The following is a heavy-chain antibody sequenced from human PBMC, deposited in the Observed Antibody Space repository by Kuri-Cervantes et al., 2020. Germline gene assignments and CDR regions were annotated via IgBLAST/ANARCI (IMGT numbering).Heavy chain of an antibody. CDR1: GFTFSSYG. CDR2: ISYDGSNK. CDR3: ASLGTLPFPNYYYYYGMDV. V-gene: IGHV3-30*03. Sequence: GESLKISCAASGFTFSSYGMHWVRQAPGKGLEWVAVISYDGSNKYYADSVKGRFTISRDNSKNTLYLQMNSLRAEDTAVYYCASLGTLPFPNYYYYYGMDVWGQGTTVTVSS. D-gene: IGHD7-27*01. J-gene: IGHJ6*02.